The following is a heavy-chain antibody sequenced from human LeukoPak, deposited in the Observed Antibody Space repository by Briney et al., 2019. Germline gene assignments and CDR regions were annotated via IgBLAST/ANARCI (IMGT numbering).Heavy chain of an antibody. Sequence: PSETLSLTCTVSGGSISSSSYYWGWIRQPPGKGLEWIGSIYYSGSTYYNPSLKSRVTISVDTSKNQFSLKLSSVTAADTAVYYCARMTTVDYYYYGMDVWGQGTTVTVSS. CDR1: GGSISSSSYY. J-gene: IGHJ6*02. CDR3: ARMTTVDYYYYGMDV. D-gene: IGHD4-23*01. V-gene: IGHV4-39*01. CDR2: IYYSGST.